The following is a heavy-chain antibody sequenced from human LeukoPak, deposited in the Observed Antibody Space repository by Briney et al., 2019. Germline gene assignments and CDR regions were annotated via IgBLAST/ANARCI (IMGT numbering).Heavy chain of an antibody. V-gene: IGHV4-39*07. Sequence: SETLSLTCTVSGGSISSSSYYWGWIRQPPGKGLEWIGSIYYSGSTYYNPSLKSRVTISVDTSKNQFSLKLSSVTAADTAVYYCARGRLTYYSKPFDYWGQGTLVTVSS. CDR2: IYYSGST. D-gene: IGHD3-10*01. J-gene: IGHJ4*02. CDR3: ARGRLTYYSKPFDY. CDR1: GGSISSSSYY.